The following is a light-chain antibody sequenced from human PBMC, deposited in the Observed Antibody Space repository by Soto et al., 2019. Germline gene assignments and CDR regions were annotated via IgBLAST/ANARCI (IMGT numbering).Light chain of an antibody. Sequence: QAVVTQPPSVSGAPGQRVSISCTGSSSNIGAGYDVHWYQQLPGAAPKFLIYGNNIRPSGVPDRFSGSKSGTSASLAITGLQAEDEADYYCQSYDSSLSGLWVFGGGTKLTVL. CDR3: QSYDSSLSGLWV. CDR2: GNN. V-gene: IGLV1-40*01. CDR1: SSNIGAGYD. J-gene: IGLJ3*02.